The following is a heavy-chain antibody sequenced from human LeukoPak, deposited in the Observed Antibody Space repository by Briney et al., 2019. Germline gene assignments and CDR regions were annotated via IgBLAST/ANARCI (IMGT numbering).Heavy chain of an antibody. CDR3: ARRGYSGYDRLGHFDY. J-gene: IGHJ4*02. V-gene: IGHV4-34*01. D-gene: IGHD5-12*01. CDR1: GGSFSGYY. Sequence: SAPLSLTCAVYGGSFSGYYWSWIRPPPGKGLEWIGEINHSGSTNYNPSLKSRVTISVDTSKNQFSLKLSSVTAADTAVYYCARRGYSGYDRLGHFDYWGQGTLVTVSS. CDR2: INHSGST.